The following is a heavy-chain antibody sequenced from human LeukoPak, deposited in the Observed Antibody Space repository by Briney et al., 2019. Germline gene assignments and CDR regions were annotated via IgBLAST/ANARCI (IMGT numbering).Heavy chain of an antibody. J-gene: IGHJ4*02. CDR3: ARDHVYGGADY. V-gene: IGHV3-43*02. Sequence: GGSLRLSCEASGFXFHNYAIHWVRQAPGKGLEWVSYTSGDGITTYFADSVKGRFTISRDNSKSSLFLQMNSLRTEDTALYYCARDHVYGGADYWGQGTLVTVSS. CDR2: TSGDGITT. D-gene: IGHD5/OR15-5a*01. CDR1: GFXFHNYA.